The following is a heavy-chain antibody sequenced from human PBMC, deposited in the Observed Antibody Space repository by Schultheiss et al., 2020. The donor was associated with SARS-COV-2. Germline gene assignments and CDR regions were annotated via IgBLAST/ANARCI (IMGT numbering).Heavy chain of an antibody. CDR2: IWYDGSNK. J-gene: IGHJ4*02. Sequence: GESLKISCAASGFTFSSYGMHWVRQAPGKGLEWVAVIWYDGSNKYYADSVKGRFTISRDNSKNTLYLQMNSLRAEDTAVYYCAKDDYYDSSGYNMAWYFDYWGQGTLVTVSS. D-gene: IGHD3-22*01. CDR3: AKDDYYDSSGYNMAWYFDY. CDR1: GFTFSSYG. V-gene: IGHV3-30*02.